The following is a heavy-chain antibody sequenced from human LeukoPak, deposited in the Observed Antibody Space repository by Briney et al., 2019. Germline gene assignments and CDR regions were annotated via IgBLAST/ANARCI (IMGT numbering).Heavy chain of an antibody. D-gene: IGHD5-12*01. Sequence: ASVKVSCKASGYTFTSYDINWVRQAIGQGLEWMGWMNPNSGNTGYAQKFQGRVTMTRNTSISTAYMELSSLRSEDTAVYYCARGMWLPEYYYYYYGMDVWGQGTTVTVSS. V-gene: IGHV1-8*01. CDR2: MNPNSGNT. CDR3: ARGMWLPEYYYYYYGMDV. J-gene: IGHJ6*02. CDR1: GYTFTSYD.